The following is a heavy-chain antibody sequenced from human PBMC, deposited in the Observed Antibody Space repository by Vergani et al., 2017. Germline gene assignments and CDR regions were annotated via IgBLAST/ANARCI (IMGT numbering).Heavy chain of an antibody. CDR2: ITYDGSNK. V-gene: IGHV3-30*18. CDR1: GFTFSSYG. CDR3: AKDKGRITSYYYMDV. J-gene: IGHJ6*03. Sequence: QVQLVESGGGVVQPGRSLRLSCAASGFTFSSYGMPWVRQAPGKGLEWVAVITYDGSNKYDADSVKGRFTISRDNSKNTLYLQMNSLRAEDTAVYYCAKDKGRITSYYYMDVWGKGTTVTVSS. D-gene: IGHD3-10*01.